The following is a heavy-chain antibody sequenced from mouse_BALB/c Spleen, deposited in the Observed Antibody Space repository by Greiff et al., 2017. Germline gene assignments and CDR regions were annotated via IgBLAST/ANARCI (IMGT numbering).Heavy chain of an antibody. CDR2: ISDGGSYT. D-gene: IGHD2-1*01. V-gene: IGHV5-4*02. CDR1: GFTFSDYY. CDR3: ASYYGNLAWFAY. J-gene: IGHJ3*01. Sequence: EVMLVESGGGLVQPGGSRKLSCAASGFTFSDYYMYWVRQTPEKRLEWVATISDGGSYTYYPDSVKGRFTISRDNAKNNLYLQMSSLKSEDTAMYYCASYYGNLAWFAYWGQGTLVTVSA.